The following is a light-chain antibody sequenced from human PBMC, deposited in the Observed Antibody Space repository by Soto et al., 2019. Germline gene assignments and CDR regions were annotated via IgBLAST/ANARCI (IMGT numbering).Light chain of an antibody. V-gene: IGKV1-6*01. CDR1: QGIRND. J-gene: IGKJ1*01. CDR2: SAS. CDR3: LQDYNYPWT. Sequence: AIQMTQSPSSLSASVGDRVTITCRASQGIRNDLGWYQQKPGKAPKLLSYSASSLQSGVPSRFSGSGSGTDFTLTISSLQPEDFATYYCLQDYNYPWTFGQGTKVEIK.